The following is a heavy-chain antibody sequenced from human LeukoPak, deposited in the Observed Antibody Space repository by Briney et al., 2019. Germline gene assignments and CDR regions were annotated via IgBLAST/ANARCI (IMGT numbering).Heavy chain of an antibody. CDR2: IRQDGSEK. Sequence: GGSLRLSCAASGFTFSSYWMSWVRQAPGKGLEWVANIRQDGSEKYYVDSVKGRFTISRDNAKNSLYLQMNSLRAEDTAVYYCARDSTYYYDSSGYSDYWGQGTLVTVSS. V-gene: IGHV3-7*01. D-gene: IGHD3-22*01. CDR1: GFTFSSYW. CDR3: ARDSTYYYDSSGYSDY. J-gene: IGHJ4*02.